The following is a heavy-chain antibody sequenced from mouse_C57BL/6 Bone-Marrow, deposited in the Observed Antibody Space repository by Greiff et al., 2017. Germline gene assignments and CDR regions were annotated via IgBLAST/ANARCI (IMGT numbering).Heavy chain of an antibody. CDR2: IRLKSDNYAT. V-gene: IGHV6-3*01. Sequence: EVKLVESGGGLVQPGGSMKLSCVASGFTFSNYWMNWVRQSPEKGLEWVAQIRLKSDNYATHYAESVKGRFTISRDDSKSSVYLQMNNLRAEDTGIYYCTGGRRAWFAYWGQGTLVTVSA. J-gene: IGHJ3*01. CDR3: TGGRRAWFAY. CDR1: GFTFSNYW.